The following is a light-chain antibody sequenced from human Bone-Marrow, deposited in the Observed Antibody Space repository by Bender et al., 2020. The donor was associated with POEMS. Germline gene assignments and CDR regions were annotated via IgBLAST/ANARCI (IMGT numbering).Light chain of an antibody. CDR2: EVN. V-gene: IGLV2-8*01. CDR1: SNDVGGYNF. J-gene: IGLJ1*01. CDR3: SSYAGSNNLV. Sequence: QAALTQPPSASGSPGQSVTISCTGTSNDVGGYNFVSWYQQYPGRAPKLIIYEVNKRPSGVPDRFSGSKSGNTASLTVSGLQSDDEANYYCSSYAGSNNLVFAAGTKVTVL.